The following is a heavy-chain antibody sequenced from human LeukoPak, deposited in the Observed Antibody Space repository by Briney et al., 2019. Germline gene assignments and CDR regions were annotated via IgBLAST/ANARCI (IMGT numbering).Heavy chain of an antibody. CDR1: GFTFSSHW. J-gene: IGHJ5*02. Sequence: GGSLRLSCAASGFTFSSHWMHWVRQAPGKGLVWVSRIKPDGSTYYADSVKGRLTVSGDNSKNTLYLQMNSLRAEDTAVYYCARETIGGFDPWGQGTLVTVSS. CDR2: IKPDGST. D-gene: IGHD1-26*01. V-gene: IGHV3-74*01. CDR3: ARETIGGFDP.